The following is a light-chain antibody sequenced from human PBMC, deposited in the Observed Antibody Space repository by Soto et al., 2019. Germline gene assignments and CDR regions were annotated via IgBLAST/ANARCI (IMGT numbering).Light chain of an antibody. Sequence: DIQMTQSPSSVSASVGDRVTITCRASQGIGSWLGWYQQKPGKAPKLLIYAAASLQSGVPSRFSANFSATEFTLTISSLQTEDLAPYFCQQANSFPLTFGPGTKVDLK. V-gene: IGKV1-12*01. CDR2: AAA. J-gene: IGKJ3*01. CDR3: QQANSFPLT. CDR1: QGIGSW.